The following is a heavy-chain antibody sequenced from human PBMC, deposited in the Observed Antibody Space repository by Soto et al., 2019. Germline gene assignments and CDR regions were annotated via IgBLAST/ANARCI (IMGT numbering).Heavy chain of an antibody. J-gene: IGHJ3*02. CDR2: IYHSGST. CDR1: GGSISSGGYS. D-gene: IGHD3-22*01. V-gene: IGHV4-30-2*01. Sequence: SETLSLTCAVSGGSISSGGYSWSWIRQPPGKGLEWIGYIYHSGSTYYNPSLKSRVTISVDRSKNQFSLKLSSVTAADTAVYYGAGGSRWYYDSSGWGRDAFDIGGQGTMVTAS. CDR3: AGGSRWYYDSSGWGRDAFDI.